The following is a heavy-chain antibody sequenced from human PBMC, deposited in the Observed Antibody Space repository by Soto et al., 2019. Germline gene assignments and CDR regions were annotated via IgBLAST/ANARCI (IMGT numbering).Heavy chain of an antibody. V-gene: IGHV4-61*01. CDR3: ARGEVIRAFDI. CDR2: IYYSGST. J-gene: IGHJ3*02. Sequence: SETLSLTCTVSGGSVSSGSYYWSWIRQPPGKGLEWIGYIYYSGSTNYNPSLKSRVTISVDTSKNQFSLKLSSVTAADTAVYYCARGEVIRAFDIWGQGTMVTVSS. D-gene: IGHD3-22*01. CDR1: GGSVSSGSYY.